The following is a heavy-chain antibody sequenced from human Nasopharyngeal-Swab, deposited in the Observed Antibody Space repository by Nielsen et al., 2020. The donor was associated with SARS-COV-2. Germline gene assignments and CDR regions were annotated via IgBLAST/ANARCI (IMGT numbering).Heavy chain of an antibody. CDR3: ARDLPGAFGLVVVVVALDY. Sequence: WVRQAPGQGLGWMGWISAYNGNTNYAQKLQGRVTMTTDTSTSTAYMELRSLRSDDTAVYYCARDLPGAFGLVVVVVALDYWGQGTLVTVSS. CDR2: ISAYNGNT. J-gene: IGHJ4*02. V-gene: IGHV1-18*01. D-gene: IGHD2-15*01.